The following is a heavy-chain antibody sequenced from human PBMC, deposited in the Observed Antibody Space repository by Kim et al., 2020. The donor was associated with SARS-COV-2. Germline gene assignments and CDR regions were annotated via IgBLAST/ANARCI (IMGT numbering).Heavy chain of an antibody. J-gene: IGHJ4*02. D-gene: IGHD2-15*01. CDR2: INWNGGST. Sequence: GGSLRLSCAASGFTFDDYGMSWVRQAPGKGLEWVSGINWNGGSTGYADSVKGRFTISRDNAKNSLYLQMNSLRAEDTALYHCAMSVTRCSGGSCYSPDFDYWGQGTLVTVSS. CDR1: GFTFDDYG. V-gene: IGHV3-20*01. CDR3: AMSVTRCSGGSCYSPDFDY.